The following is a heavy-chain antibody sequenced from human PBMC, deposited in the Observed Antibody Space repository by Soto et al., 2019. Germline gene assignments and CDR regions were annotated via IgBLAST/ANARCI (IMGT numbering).Heavy chain of an antibody. CDR3: ATPREFWSGTYFDS. CDR2: ISYDGSNK. J-gene: IGHJ4*02. D-gene: IGHD3-3*01. CDR1: GFTFSSYG. V-gene: IGHV3-30*03. Sequence: QVQLVESGGGVVQPGRSLRLSCAASGFTFSSYGMHWVRQAPGKGLEWVAVISYDGSNKYYADSVKGRFTIFRDNSTNALYLQMNSLSANDTAVNNCATPREFWSGTYFDSWGQGTLVTVSS.